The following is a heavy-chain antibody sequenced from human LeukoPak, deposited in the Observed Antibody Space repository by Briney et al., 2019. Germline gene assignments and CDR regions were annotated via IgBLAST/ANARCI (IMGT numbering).Heavy chain of an antibody. CDR1: GGSMSSHF. D-gene: IGHD2-15*01. V-gene: IGHV4-59*11. CDR3: ARGRVDSQGPAIDI. J-gene: IGHJ3*02. CDR2: ISYSGYS. Sequence: SETLSLTCAVSGGSMSSHFCSWLRQPPGGGLEWIGYISYSGYSNYNPSLKSRVTMSVDTSKHQFSLKLTSATAADTALYYCARGRVDSQGPAIDIWGQGTMVTVSS.